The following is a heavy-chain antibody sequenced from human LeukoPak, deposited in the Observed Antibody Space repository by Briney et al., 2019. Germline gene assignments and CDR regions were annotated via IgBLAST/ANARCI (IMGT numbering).Heavy chain of an antibody. CDR1: GGSFSGYY. D-gene: IGHD3-16*02. CDR2: FNNSGST. V-gene: IGHV4-34*01. CDR3: ARVEEYYDYVWGSYRPYFDY. Sequence: SETLSLTCAVYGGSFSGYYWSWIRNPPGKGREWIGEFNNSGSTNYNPSPKSRVTISVDTSKNQFSLKLSSVTAADTAVYYCARVEEYYDYVWGSYRPYFDYWGQGTLVTVSS. J-gene: IGHJ4*02.